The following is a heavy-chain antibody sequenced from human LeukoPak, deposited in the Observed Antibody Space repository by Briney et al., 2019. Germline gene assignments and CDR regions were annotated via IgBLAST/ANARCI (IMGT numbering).Heavy chain of an antibody. CDR3: ARDLGYGDYVFDY. CDR1: GYTFTSYG. Sequence: ASVKVSCKASGYTFTSYGISWVRQAPGQGLEWMGWISAYNGNTNYAQKLQGRVTMTTDTSTSTAYTELRSLRSDDTAVYYCARDLGYGDYVFDYWGQGTLVTVSS. V-gene: IGHV1-18*01. CDR2: ISAYNGNT. J-gene: IGHJ4*02. D-gene: IGHD4-17*01.